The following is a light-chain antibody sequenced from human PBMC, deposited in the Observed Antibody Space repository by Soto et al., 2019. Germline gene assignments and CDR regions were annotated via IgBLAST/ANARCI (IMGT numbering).Light chain of an antibody. CDR2: DAS. Sequence: DIQMNQSPSSLSASVGDRVTITCRASQGISNYLAWYQQKLGKVPKLLINDASTLQSGVPPRFSGSGSGTDFTLTISSLQPEDVATYYCQKYDSPPRTFGQGTKVEI. V-gene: IGKV1-27*01. J-gene: IGKJ1*01. CDR3: QKYDSPPRT. CDR1: QGISNY.